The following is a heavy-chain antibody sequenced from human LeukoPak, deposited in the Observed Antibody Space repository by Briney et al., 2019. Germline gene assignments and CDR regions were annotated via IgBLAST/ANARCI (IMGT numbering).Heavy chain of an antibody. CDR3: AKDRRGYSSSWYYPGDY. CDR1: GFTFSSYG. Sequence: GGSLRLSCAASGFTFSSYGMHWVRQAPGKGREWVAVISYDGSNKYYADSVKGRFTISRDNSKNTLYLQMNSLRAEDTAVYYCAKDRRGYSSSWYYPGDYWGQGTLVTVSS. D-gene: IGHD6-13*01. J-gene: IGHJ4*02. V-gene: IGHV3-30*18. CDR2: ISYDGSNK.